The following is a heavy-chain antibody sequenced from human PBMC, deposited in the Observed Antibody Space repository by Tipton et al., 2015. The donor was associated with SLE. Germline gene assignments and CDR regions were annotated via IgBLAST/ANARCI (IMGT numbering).Heavy chain of an antibody. J-gene: IGHJ5*02. CDR3: ARDSAEWGYGDSGWFDP. CDR2: INHSGST. V-gene: IGHV4-34*01. Sequence: LRLSCAVYGGSFSGYYWSWIRQPPGKGLEWIGEINHSGSTNYNPSLKSRVTISVDTSKNQFSLKLSSVTAADTAVYYCARDSAEWGYGDSGWFDPWGQGTLVTVSS. CDR1: GGSFSGYY. D-gene: IGHD4-17*01.